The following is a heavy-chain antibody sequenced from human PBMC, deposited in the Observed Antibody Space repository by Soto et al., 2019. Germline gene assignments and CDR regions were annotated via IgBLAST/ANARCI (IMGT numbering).Heavy chain of an antibody. Sequence: EVQLVESGGGLVQPGGSLRLSCAASGFSVSDNYMSWVRQAPGKGLEWISVIYSSGDTYYSDSVKGRLTISRDNSRNTLYLQINDLRVEDTAIYYCARDPGYGSGVSFDPGGQGIPVTVSS. CDR3: ARDPGYGSGVSFDP. J-gene: IGHJ5*02. V-gene: IGHV3-66*01. CDR2: IYSSGDT. CDR1: GFSVSDNY. D-gene: IGHD6-25*01.